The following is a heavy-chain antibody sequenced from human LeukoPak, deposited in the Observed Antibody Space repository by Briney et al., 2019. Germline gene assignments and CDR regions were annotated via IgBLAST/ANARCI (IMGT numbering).Heavy chain of an antibody. D-gene: IGHD1-26*01. J-gene: IGHJ1*01. CDR3: ARQRVGAAQDFQH. CDR1: GGSISSSSYY. Sequence: TSETLSLTCTVSGGSISSSSYYWGWIRQPPGKGLEWIGSIYYSGSTYYNPSLKSRVTISVDTPKNQFSLKLSSVTAADTAVYYCARQRVGAAQDFQHWGRGTLVTVSS. CDR2: IYYSGST. V-gene: IGHV4-39*01.